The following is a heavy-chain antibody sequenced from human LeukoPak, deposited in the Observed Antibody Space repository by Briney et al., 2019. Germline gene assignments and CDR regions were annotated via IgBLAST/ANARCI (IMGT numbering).Heavy chain of an antibody. V-gene: IGHV4-39*01. CDR2: IYYSGST. CDR1: GGSISSSSYY. J-gene: IGHJ4*02. D-gene: IGHD2-15*01. CDR3: ARYCSGGSCFDY. Sequence: SETLSLTCTVSGGSISSSSYYWGWIRHPPGKGLEWIGSIYYSGSTYYNPSLKSRVTISVDTSKNQFSLKLSSVTAADTAVYYCARYCSGGSCFDYWGQGTLVTVSS.